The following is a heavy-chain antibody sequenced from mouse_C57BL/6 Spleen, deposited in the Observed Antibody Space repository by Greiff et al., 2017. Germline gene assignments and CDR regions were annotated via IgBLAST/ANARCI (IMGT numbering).Heavy chain of an antibody. CDR1: GYAFSSSW. Sequence: QVQLQQSGPELVKPGASVKISCKASGYAFSSSWMNWVKQRPGKGLEWIGRIYPGDGDTNYNGKFKGKATLTADKSSSTAYMQLSSLTSEDSAVYFCARGGWDEDFDYWGQGTTLTVSS. J-gene: IGHJ2*01. V-gene: IGHV1-82*01. CDR3: ARGGWDEDFDY. D-gene: IGHD4-1*01. CDR2: IYPGDGDT.